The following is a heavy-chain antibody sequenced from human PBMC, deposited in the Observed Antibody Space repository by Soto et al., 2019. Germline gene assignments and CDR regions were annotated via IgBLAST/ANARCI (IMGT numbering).Heavy chain of an antibody. D-gene: IGHD3-22*01. CDR2: ISYDGSNK. V-gene: IGHV3-30*18. CDR1: GFTFSSYG. J-gene: IGHJ4*02. Sequence: GGSLRLSCTASGFTFSSYGMHWVRQAPGKGLEWVAVISYDGSNKYYADSVKGRFTISRDNSKNTLYLQMNSLRAEDTAVYYCAKDQLTAQYYYDSSGYYDSAALDYWGQGT. CDR3: AKDQLTAQYYYDSSGYYDSAALDY.